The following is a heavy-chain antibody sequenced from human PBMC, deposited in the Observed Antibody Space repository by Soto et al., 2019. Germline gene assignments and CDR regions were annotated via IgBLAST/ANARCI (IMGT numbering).Heavy chain of an antibody. CDR3: ARDRYSGSYSGY. CDR1: GFTFSSYA. CDR2: ISYDGSNK. Sequence: QVQLVESGGGVVQPGRSLRLSCAASGFTFSSYAMHWVRQAPGKGLEWVAVISYDGSNKYYADSVKGRFTISRDNSKNTLYLQMNSLRAEDTAVYYCARDRYSGSYSGYWGQGTLVTVSS. V-gene: IGHV3-30-3*01. J-gene: IGHJ4*02. D-gene: IGHD1-26*01.